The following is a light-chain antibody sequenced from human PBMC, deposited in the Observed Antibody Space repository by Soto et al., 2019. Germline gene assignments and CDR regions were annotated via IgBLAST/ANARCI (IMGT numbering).Light chain of an antibody. J-gene: IGKJ1*01. Sequence: DIQMTQSPSTLSASVGDRVTITCRASQSVNSWLAWYQQKPGKAPNLLIYRASSLKSGVPSRFSGSGSGTEFTLTISSLQPDDFATYYCQHYTSYPPLTFGQGTKVEIK. CDR2: RAS. CDR1: QSVNSW. V-gene: IGKV1-5*03. CDR3: QHYTSYPPLT.